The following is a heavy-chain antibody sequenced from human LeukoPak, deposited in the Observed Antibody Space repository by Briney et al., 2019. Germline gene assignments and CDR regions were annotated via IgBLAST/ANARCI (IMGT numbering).Heavy chain of an antibody. CDR2: IIPIFGTA. Sequence: SVKVSCKASRGTFSSYAISWVRQAPGQGLEWMGGIIPIFGTANYAQKFQGRVTITTDESTSTAYMELSSLRSEDTAVYYCARVISYCSGGSCYQSGGNWFDPWGQGTLVTVSS. D-gene: IGHD2-15*01. J-gene: IGHJ5*02. CDR3: ARVISYCSGGSCYQSGGNWFDP. V-gene: IGHV1-69*05. CDR1: RGTFSSYA.